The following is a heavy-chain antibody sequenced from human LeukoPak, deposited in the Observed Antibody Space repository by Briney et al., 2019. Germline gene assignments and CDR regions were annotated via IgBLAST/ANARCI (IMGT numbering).Heavy chain of an antibody. J-gene: IGHJ4*02. D-gene: IGHD3-3*01. CDR3: ARGGYYGSGRYYFDS. CDR1: GFTFNNYG. CDR2: IRYDGSNT. V-gene: IGHV3-30*02. Sequence: GGSLRLSCAASGFTFNNYGMHWVRQAPGKGLEWLAFIRYDGSNTYYADSVKGRFTVSRDNAKNTLHLQMNSLRAEDTAVYYCARGGYYGSGRYYFDSWGQGTLVTVSS.